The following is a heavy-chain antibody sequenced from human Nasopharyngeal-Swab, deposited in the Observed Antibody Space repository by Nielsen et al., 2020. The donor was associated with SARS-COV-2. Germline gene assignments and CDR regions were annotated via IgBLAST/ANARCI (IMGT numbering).Heavy chain of an antibody. V-gene: IGHV3-30-3*01. CDR3: ARAEGYSYGPLIYYYYMDV. Sequence: WMRQPPGKGLEGVAVISYDGSNKYYADSVKGRFTISRDNSKNTLYLQMNSLRAEDTAVYYCARAEGYSYGPLIYYYYMDVWGKGTTVTVSS. J-gene: IGHJ6*03. CDR2: ISYDGSNK. D-gene: IGHD5-18*01.